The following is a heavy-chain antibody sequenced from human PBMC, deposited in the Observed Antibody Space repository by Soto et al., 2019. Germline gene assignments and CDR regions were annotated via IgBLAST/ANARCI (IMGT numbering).Heavy chain of an antibody. CDR2: ISAHNGNT. CDR3: AGGGITGMGWFDP. V-gene: IGHV1-18*01. Sequence: QVQLVQSGVEVKKPGASVKVSCKASGYTFSSYGISWVRQAPGQGLEWMGWISAHNGNTNYAQKFQGRVTMPTDTPTSPAYMELRSLRSDDTAVYYCAGGGITGMGWFDPWGLGTLVTVSS. D-gene: IGHD1-20*01. CDR1: GYTFSSYG. J-gene: IGHJ5*02.